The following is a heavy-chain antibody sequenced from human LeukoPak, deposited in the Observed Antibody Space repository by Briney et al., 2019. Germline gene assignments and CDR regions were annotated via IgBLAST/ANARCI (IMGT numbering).Heavy chain of an antibody. CDR3: ARDSRGYSSSWFHYYYYYMDV. Sequence: GESLRLSCAASGFIFSSYAMSWVRQAPGKGLEWVANIKQDGSEKYYVDSVKGRFTISRDNAKNSLYLQMNSLRAEDTAVYYCARDSRGYSSSWFHYYYYYMDVWGKGTTVTISS. CDR1: GFIFSSYA. V-gene: IGHV3-7*01. D-gene: IGHD6-13*01. CDR2: IKQDGSEK. J-gene: IGHJ6*03.